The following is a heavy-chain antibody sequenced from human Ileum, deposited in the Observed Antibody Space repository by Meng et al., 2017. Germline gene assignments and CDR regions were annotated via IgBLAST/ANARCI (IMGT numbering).Heavy chain of an antibody. CDR2: INGDGSAT. Sequence: GSLRLSCEASGFSFRDYWMQWVRQAPGKGLVWVSRINGDGSATSHADSVKGRFTISRDNAKNTLYLQMNSLRAEATAVYYCARGSIGVADKGDYWGQGTLVTVSS. J-gene: IGHJ4*02. CDR1: GFSFRDYW. CDR3: ARGSIGVADKGDY. V-gene: IGHV3-74*01. D-gene: IGHD6-19*01.